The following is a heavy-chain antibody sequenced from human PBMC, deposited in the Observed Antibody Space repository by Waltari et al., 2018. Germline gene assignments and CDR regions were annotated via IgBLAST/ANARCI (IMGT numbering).Heavy chain of an antibody. CDR3: MTSSYCGTTTCYQYYGMDV. J-gene: IGHJ6*02. Sequence: QVRLVQSGAEVKKPGSSVKVSCKAFGGSFSSYSINWVRQAPGQGLEWMGGIIPVFGTANYAQKFQDRLAITADESTSTAYMELSSLRSEDTAAYYCMTSSYCGTTTCYQYYGMDVWGQGTTVTVSS. D-gene: IGHD2-2*01. CDR2: IIPVFGTA. CDR1: GGSFSSYS. V-gene: IGHV1-69*01.